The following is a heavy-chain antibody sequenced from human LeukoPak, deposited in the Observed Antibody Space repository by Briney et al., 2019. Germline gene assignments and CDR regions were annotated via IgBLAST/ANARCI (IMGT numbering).Heavy chain of an antibody. CDR2: ISWNSGSI. D-gene: IGHD3-10*01. V-gene: IGHV3-9*01. CDR3: AKRGVSHDAFDI. Sequence: GGSLRLSCAASGFTFDDYAMHWVRQAPGKGLEWVSGISWNSGSIGYADSVKGRFTISRDNAKNSLYLQMNSLRAEDTALYYCAKRGVSHDAFDIWGQGTMVTVSS. CDR1: GFTFDDYA. J-gene: IGHJ3*02.